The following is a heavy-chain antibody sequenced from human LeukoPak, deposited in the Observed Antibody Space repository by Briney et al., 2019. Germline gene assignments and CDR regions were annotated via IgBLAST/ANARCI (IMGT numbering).Heavy chain of an antibody. CDR1: GGSISSYY. V-gene: IGHV4-59*12. D-gene: IGHD5-24*01. CDR2: IYYSGST. CDR3: ATQLRGGGMDV. J-gene: IGHJ6*02. Sequence: PSETLSLTCTVSGGSISSYYWSWVRQPPGKGLEWIGYIYYSGSTDYNPSLKSRVTISVDTSKNQFSLKLSSVTAADTAVYYCATQLRGGGMDVWGQGTTVTVSS.